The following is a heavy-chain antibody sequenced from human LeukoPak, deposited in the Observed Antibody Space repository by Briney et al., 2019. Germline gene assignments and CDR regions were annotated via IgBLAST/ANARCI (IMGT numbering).Heavy chain of an antibody. D-gene: IGHD3-22*01. J-gene: IGHJ3*02. CDR3: ARLLDNDSSGDPDTFDM. Sequence: PSETLSLTCSVSAGSMRSHYWSWIRQPPGKGLVWMGFIYYSGTTRYKSSLQSRVTISADTSKNQFSLKLTSVTAADTAVYYCARLLDNDSSGDPDTFDMWGQGTMVTVSS. V-gene: IGHV4-59*11. CDR2: IYYSGTT. CDR1: AGSMRSHY.